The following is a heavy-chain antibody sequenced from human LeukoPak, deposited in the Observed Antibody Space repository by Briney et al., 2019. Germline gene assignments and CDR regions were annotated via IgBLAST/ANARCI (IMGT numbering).Heavy chain of an antibody. J-gene: IGHJ1*01. Sequence: PGGSLRLSCAASGFTFSSYAMSWVRQAPGKGLEWVSAISGSGGSTYYADSVKGRFTISRDNSKNTLYLQMNRLRAEDTAVYYCAKGCSSTSCYDLGYFQHWGQGTLVTVSS. V-gene: IGHV3-23*01. CDR1: GFTFSSYA. CDR3: AKGCSSTSCYDLGYFQH. CDR2: ISGSGGST. D-gene: IGHD2-2*01.